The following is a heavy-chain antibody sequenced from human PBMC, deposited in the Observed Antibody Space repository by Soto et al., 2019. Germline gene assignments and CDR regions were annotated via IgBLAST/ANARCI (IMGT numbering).Heavy chain of an antibody. CDR2: IDPSDSQT. V-gene: IGHV5-10-1*01. CDR3: ARQIYDSDTGPNFQYYFDS. D-gene: IGHD3-22*01. J-gene: IGHJ4*02. CDR1: GYSFAGYW. Sequence: HGESLKISCKGSGYSFAGYWITWVRQKPGKGLEWMGRIDPSDSQTYYSPSFRGHVTISVTKSITTVFLQWSSLRASDTATYYCARQIYDSDTGPNFQYYFDSWGQGTPVTVSS.